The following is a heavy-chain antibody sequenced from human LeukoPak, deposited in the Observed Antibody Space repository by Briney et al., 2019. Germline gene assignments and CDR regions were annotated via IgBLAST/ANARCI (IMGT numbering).Heavy chain of an antibody. Sequence: GGSLRLSCAASGFTFSSYWMSWVRQAPGKGLEWVANIKQDGSEKYYVDSVKGRFTISRDNAKNSLYLQMNSLRAEDTAVYYCARDLLLWFGELSDWFDPWGRGTLVTVSS. J-gene: IGHJ5*02. V-gene: IGHV3-7*01. D-gene: IGHD3-10*01. CDR1: GFTFSSYW. CDR3: ARDLLLWFGELSDWFDP. CDR2: IKQDGSEK.